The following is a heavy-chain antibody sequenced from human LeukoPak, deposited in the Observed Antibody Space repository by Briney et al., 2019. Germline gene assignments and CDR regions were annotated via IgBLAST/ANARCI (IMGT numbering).Heavy chain of an antibody. V-gene: IGHV3-53*01. CDR3: ARAGICSGGSCFSDYYYGMDV. CDR1: EFTVSSNY. D-gene: IGHD2-15*01. J-gene: IGHJ6*02. Sequence: GGSLRLSCAASEFTVSSNYMSWVRQAPGKGLEWVSVIYSGGSTYYADSVKGRFTISRDNAKNSLYLQMNSLRAEDTALYHCARAGICSGGSCFSDYYYGMDVWGQGTTVTVSS. CDR2: IYSGGST.